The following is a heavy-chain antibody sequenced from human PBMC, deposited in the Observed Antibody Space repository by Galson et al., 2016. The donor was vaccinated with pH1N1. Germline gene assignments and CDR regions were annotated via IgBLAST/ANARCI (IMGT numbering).Heavy chain of an antibody. D-gene: IGHD3-10*01. J-gene: IGHJ4*02. CDR1: GGSISSSIYY. CDR3: ARDRVALTGIFDY. V-gene: IGHV4-61*02. Sequence: TLSLTCTVSGGSISSSIYYWNWIRQPAGKGLEWIGRICTSGTTTYNPSLESRVSISVDTSKNQFSLRLSSVTAADTAVYFCARDRVALTGIFDYWGQGALVTVSS. CDR2: ICTSGTT.